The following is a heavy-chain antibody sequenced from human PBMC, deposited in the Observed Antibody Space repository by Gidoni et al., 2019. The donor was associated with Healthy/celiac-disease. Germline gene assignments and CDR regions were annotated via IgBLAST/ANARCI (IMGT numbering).Heavy chain of an antibody. Sequence: EVQLLESGGGLVQPGGSLRLSCAASGFTFSSYAMSWVRQAPGKGLEWVSASSGSGGSTYYADSVKGRFTISRDNSKNTLYLQMNSLRAEDTAVYYCAKEGGGYSVIWDYFDYWGQGTLVTVSS. D-gene: IGHD5-12*01. CDR2: SSGSGGST. J-gene: IGHJ4*02. CDR3: AKEGGGYSVIWDYFDY. CDR1: GFTFSSYA. V-gene: IGHV3-23*01.